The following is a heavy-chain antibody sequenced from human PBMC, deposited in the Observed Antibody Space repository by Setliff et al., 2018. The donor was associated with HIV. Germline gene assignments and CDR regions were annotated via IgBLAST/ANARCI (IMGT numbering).Heavy chain of an antibody. CDR3: ARVAKDSSFFSTSGPSYFDP. D-gene: IGHD3-10*01. J-gene: IGHJ5*02. CDR2: IHYSGIV. CDR1: GGSMKNFY. Sequence: PSETLSLTCTVSGGSMKNFYWTWFRQVPGGRLQWIGHIHYSGIVNYSPSLSSRLTISAQTSKNQFSLTLNSVTTADTALYFCARVAKDSSFFSTSGPSYFDPWGHGTLVTVSS. V-gene: IGHV4-59*01.